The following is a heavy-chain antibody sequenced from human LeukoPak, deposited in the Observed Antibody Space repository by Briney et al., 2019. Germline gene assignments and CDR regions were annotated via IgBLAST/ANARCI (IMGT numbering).Heavy chain of an antibody. CDR2: MNPNSGNT. CDR1: GYTFTSYD. V-gene: IGHV1-8*01. Sequence: GASVKVSCKASGYTFTSYDINWVRQATGQGLEWMGWMNPNSGNTGYAQKFQGRVTMTRNTSISTAYMELSSLRSEDTAVYYCARRGLEIPVADYWGQGTLVTVSS. D-gene: IGHD6-19*01. CDR3: ARRGLEIPVADY. J-gene: IGHJ4*02.